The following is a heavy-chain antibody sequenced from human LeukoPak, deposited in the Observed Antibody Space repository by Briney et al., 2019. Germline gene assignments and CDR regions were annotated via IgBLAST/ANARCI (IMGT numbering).Heavy chain of an antibody. CDR2: IYSGGDT. Sequence: GGSLRLSCAVSGISVSGYYMSWVRQAPGRGLEWVSVIYSGGDTSYADPVKGRFTVSRDNANNTVDLHMNGLRPEDTAFYYCARGFFNFEDWGRGTLVTVS. CDR1: GISVSGYY. CDR3: ARGFFNFED. J-gene: IGHJ4*02. V-gene: IGHV3-66*02. D-gene: IGHD3-3*01.